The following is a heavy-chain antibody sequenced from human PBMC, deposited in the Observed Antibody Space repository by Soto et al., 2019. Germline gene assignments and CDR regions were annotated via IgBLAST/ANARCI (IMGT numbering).Heavy chain of an antibody. Sequence: GGSLRLSCAASGFTFSTYWMHWVRQGPGKGLVWVSRINSDGSRTNYADSVKGRFTISRDNAKNTLYLQMNSLRAEDTAVYYCARVYYYDGSVDRYFDNWGQGTLVTV. D-gene: IGHD3-22*01. J-gene: IGHJ4*02. CDR2: INSDGSRT. V-gene: IGHV3-74*01. CDR3: ARVYYYDGSVDRYFDN. CDR1: GFTFSTYW.